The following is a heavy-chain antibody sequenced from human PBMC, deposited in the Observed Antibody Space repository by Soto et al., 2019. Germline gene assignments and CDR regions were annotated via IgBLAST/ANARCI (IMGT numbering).Heavy chain of an antibody. CDR2: IYSSGTT. J-gene: IGHJ5*02. D-gene: IGHD2-21*02. V-gene: IGHV4-4*02. CDR3: ARAPGVVVGTSILSSWFDP. Sequence: QVQLQESGPGLVKSSGTLSLACTVSGDSIRTSNWWSWVRQTPGKGLEWIGEIYSSGTTNFNPSLKSRVSISVDESRNQFSLNLTSVTAVDTAVYFCARAPGVVVGTSILSSWFDPWGQGTLVIVSS. CDR1: GDSIRTSNW.